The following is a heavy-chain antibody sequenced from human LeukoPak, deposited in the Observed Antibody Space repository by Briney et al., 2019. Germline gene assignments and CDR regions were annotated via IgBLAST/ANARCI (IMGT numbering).Heavy chain of an antibody. Sequence: GRSLRLSCAASGFTFSSYAMHWVRQAPGKGLEWVAVISYDGSNKYYADSVKGRFTISRDNSRNTLYLQMNSLRAEDTAVYYCARGRRCSGGSCPKSTAYYYYMDVWGKGTTVTVSS. CDR3: ARGRRCSGGSCPKSTAYYYYMDV. CDR1: GFTFSSYA. D-gene: IGHD2-15*01. V-gene: IGHV3-30*04. CDR2: ISYDGSNK. J-gene: IGHJ6*03.